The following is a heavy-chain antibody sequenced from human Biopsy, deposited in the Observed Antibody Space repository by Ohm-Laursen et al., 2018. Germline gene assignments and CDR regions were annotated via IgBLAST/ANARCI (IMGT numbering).Heavy chain of an antibody. V-gene: IGHV1-8*01. CDR2: MIPNSGKT. Sequence: GSSVKVSCKASGYSFTTYDVNWVRQARGHGLEWMGWMIPNSGKTGYAQRFQGRVTLTMNTSIGTAYMELSGLRSEDTAVYYCARGSPRRVSIFEASIYWFDTWGQGTLVTVSS. CDR3: ARGSPRRVSIFEASIYWFDT. CDR1: GYSFTTYD. D-gene: IGHD6-6*01. J-gene: IGHJ5*02.